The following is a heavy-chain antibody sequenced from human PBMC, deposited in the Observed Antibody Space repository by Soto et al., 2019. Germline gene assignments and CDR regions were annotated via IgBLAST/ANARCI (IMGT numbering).Heavy chain of an antibody. CDR3: ARDVYSSGDDWFDP. D-gene: IGHD6-19*01. Sequence: ASVKVSCKASGYTFPSYGISWVRQAPGQGLEWMGWISAYNGNTNYAQKLQGRVTMTTDTSTSTAYMELRSLRSDDTAVYYCARDVYSSGDDWFDPWGQGTLVTVSS. CDR2: ISAYNGNT. J-gene: IGHJ5*02. V-gene: IGHV1-18*01. CDR1: GYTFPSYG.